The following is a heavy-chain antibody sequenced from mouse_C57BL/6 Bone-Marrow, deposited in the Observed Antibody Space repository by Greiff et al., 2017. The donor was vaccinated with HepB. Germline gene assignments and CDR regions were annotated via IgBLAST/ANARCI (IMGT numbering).Heavy chain of an antibody. V-gene: IGHV5-9-1*02. CDR1: GFTFSSYA. CDR3: TRDWGYGSSHWYFDV. D-gene: IGHD1-1*01. Sequence: EVKLVESGEGLVKPGGFLKLSCAASGFTFSSYAMSWVRQTPEKRLEWVAYISSGGDYIYYADTVKGRFTISRDNARNTLYLQMSSLKSEDTAMYYCTRDWGYGSSHWYFDVWGTGTTVTVSS. CDR2: ISSGGDYI. J-gene: IGHJ1*03.